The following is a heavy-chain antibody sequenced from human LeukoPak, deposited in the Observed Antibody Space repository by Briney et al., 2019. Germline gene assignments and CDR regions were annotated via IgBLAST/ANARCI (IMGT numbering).Heavy chain of an antibody. CDR1: GGSISSYY. CDR2: IYYSGST. D-gene: IGHD5-18*01. J-gene: IGHJ4*02. Sequence: SETLSLTCPVSGGSISSYYWRWIRQPPGKGLEWIGYIYYSGSTNYNASLKSRLTISADTSKNQFSLKLSSVTAADTAVYFCARHEGYSYAFAYWGQGTLVTVSS. CDR3: ARHEGYSYAFAY. V-gene: IGHV4-59*08.